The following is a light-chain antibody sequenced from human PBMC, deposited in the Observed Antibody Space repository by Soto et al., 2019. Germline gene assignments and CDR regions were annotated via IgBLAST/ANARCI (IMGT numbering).Light chain of an antibody. V-gene: IGKV3-20*01. CDR2: GAS. J-gene: IGKJ3*01. CDR3: YQHETSPPT. CDR1: QTVNSPY. Sequence: EIVLTQSPGTLSLSPGERGTLSCRTSQTVNSPYLAWYQQKPGQAPRLLISGASTRATGIPDRFSVSGSGTEFTLTISRLESKDFAVYYCYQHETSPPTFGPGTKVDVK.